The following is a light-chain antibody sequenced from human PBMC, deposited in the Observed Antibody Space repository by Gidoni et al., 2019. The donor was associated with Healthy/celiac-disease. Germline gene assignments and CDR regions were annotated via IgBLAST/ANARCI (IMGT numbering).Light chain of an antibody. J-gene: IGLJ2*01. V-gene: IGLV2-14*03. Sequence: QSAMTQPASVSGSPGKSITISCTGTNSDVVGYNYVSWYQQHPGKAPKLMIYDVSNRPSGVSNRFSGSKSGNTASLTISGLQAEDEADYYCSSYTSSSTLVFGGGTKLTVL. CDR1: NSDVVGYNY. CDR2: DVS. CDR3: SSYTSSSTLV.